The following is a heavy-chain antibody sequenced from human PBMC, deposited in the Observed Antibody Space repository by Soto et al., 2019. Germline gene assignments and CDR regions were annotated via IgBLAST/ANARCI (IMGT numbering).Heavy chain of an antibody. CDR2: IYYSGST. J-gene: IGHJ5*02. CDR3: ARGGITMVRGVMEWFDP. D-gene: IGHD3-10*01. Sequence: QVQLQESGPGLVKPSQTLSLTCTVSGGSISSGGYYWSWIRQHPGKGLEWIGYIYYSGSTYYNPSLKSRVTISVDTSKNQFSLKLSSVTAADTAVYYCARGGITMVRGVMEWFDPWGQGTLVTVSS. V-gene: IGHV4-31*03. CDR1: GGSISSGGYY.